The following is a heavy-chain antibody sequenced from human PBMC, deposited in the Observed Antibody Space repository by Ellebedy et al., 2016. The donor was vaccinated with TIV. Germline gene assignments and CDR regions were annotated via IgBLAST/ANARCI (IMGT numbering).Heavy chain of an antibody. CDR1: GFFINNGYY. D-gene: IGHD4-17*01. Sequence: MPSETLSLTCTVSGFFINNGYYWGWIRQTPGKGLEWIGTIFHSGVTYYSPSLKSRLTMSVDTSKNQFSLNLNSLTAADTAMYYCARVVYGDHTQYVDSWGQGTLVTVSS. J-gene: IGHJ4*02. CDR3: ARVVYGDHTQYVDS. V-gene: IGHV4-38-2*02. CDR2: IFHSGVT.